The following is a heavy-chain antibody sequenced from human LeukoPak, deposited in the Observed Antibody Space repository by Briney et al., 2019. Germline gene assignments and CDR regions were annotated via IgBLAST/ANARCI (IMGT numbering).Heavy chain of an antibody. CDR1: GGTFSSYT. Sequence: ASVKVSCKASGGTFSSYTISWVRQAPGRGLEWVGRSIPILGIAKYAQKFQGRVTITADKSTSTAYMELSSLRSEDTAVYYCARVSLPNPYYDFWSGYYSGEFDYWGQGTLVTVSS. CDR3: ARVSLPNPYYDFWSGYYSGEFDY. J-gene: IGHJ4*02. V-gene: IGHV1-69*02. CDR2: SIPILGIA. D-gene: IGHD3-3*01.